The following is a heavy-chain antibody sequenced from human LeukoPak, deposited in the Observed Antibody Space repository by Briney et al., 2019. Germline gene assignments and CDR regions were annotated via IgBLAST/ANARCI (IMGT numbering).Heavy chain of an antibody. CDR2: IIPIFGTA. D-gene: IGHD2-2*01. J-gene: IGHJ6*03. CDR3: ASGVGYCSSTSCYGPHNYYYYYMDV. V-gene: IGHV1-69*05. Sequence: GSSVKVSCKASGGTFSSYAISWVRQAPGQGLEWMGRIIPIFGTANYAQKFQGRVTITTDESTSTAYMELSRLRSEDTAVYYCASGVGYCSSTSCYGPHNYYYYYMDVWGKGTTVTVSS. CDR1: GGTFSSYA.